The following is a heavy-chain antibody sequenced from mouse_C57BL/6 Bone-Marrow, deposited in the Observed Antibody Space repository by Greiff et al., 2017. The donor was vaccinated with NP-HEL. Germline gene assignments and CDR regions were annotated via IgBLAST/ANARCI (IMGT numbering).Heavy chain of an antibody. CDR3: LIYYYERGFAY. CDR1: GYTFTDYY. D-gene: IGHD1-1*01. V-gene: IGHV1-19*01. Sequence: EVQLQESGPVLVKPGASVKMSCKASGYTFTDYYMNWVKQSHGKSLEWIGVINPYNGGTSYNQKFKGKATLTVDKSSSTAYMELNSLTSEDSAVYYCLIYYYERGFAYWGQGTLVTVSA. J-gene: IGHJ3*01. CDR2: INPYNGGT.